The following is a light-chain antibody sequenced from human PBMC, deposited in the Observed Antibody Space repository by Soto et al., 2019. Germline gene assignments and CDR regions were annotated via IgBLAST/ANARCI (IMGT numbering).Light chain of an antibody. V-gene: IGLV2-8*01. J-gene: IGLJ1*01. CDR3: CSYAGSNNFGV. CDR2: EVD. Sequence: QSALTQPPSASGSPGQSVTISCTGTSSDIGRYNYVSWYQQHPGRAPKLMIYEVDRRPSGVPDRFSGSKSGNTASLTVSGRQAEDDADYYCCSYAGSNNFGVFGTGTKLTVL. CDR1: SSDIGRYNY.